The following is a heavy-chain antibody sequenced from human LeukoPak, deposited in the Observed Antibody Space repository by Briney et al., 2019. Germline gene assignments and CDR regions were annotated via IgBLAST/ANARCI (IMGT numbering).Heavy chain of an antibody. CDR3: ARTLGQQLVNFDY. J-gene: IGHJ4*02. CDR2: IFYSGST. V-gene: IGHV4-39*01. D-gene: IGHD6-13*01. Sequence: SETLSLTCTVSGGSISSSSNYWGCLRQPPGKGLEWIGSIFYSGSTYYNPSLKSRVTISVDTSKSQFSLNLSSVTAADSAVYYCARTLGQQLVNFDYWGQGALVTVSS. CDR1: GGSISSSSNY.